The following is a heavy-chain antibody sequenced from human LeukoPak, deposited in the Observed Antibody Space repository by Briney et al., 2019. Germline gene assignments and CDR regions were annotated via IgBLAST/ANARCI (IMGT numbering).Heavy chain of an antibody. CDR3: TADRDYYGSGSYCNVDY. Sequence: PGGSLRLSCAASGFTFSNAWMSWVRQAPGKGLERVGRIKSKTDGGTTDYAAPVKGRFTISRDDSKNTLYLQMNSLKTEDTAVYYCTADRDYYGSGSYCNVDYWGQGTLVTVSS. J-gene: IGHJ4*02. CDR1: GFTFSNAW. D-gene: IGHD3-10*01. CDR2: IKSKTDGGTT. V-gene: IGHV3-15*01.